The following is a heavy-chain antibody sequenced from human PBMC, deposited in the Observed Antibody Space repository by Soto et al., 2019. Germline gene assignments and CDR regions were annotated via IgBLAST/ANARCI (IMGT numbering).Heavy chain of an antibody. V-gene: IGHV3-11*01. J-gene: IGHJ4*02. CDR2: ISSTGNTI. D-gene: IGHD3-22*01. CDR1: GFTFSDYY. Sequence: QVQLVESGGGLVKTSGSLRIACAASGFTFSDYYMSWVRQAPGKGLEWVSYISSTGNTIYYADSVKVRFTISRDNAKNSLYLQMNSLRAEDTALYFCAKMSSENYYDPVFSWGQGTLVTVSS. CDR3: AKMSSENYYDPVFS.